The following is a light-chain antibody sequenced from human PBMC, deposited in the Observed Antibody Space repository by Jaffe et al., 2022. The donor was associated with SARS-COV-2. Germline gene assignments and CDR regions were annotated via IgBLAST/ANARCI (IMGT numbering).Light chain of an antibody. CDR1: SLLRNYF. V-gene: IGLV3-19*01. J-gene: IGLJ2*01. CDR3: NSRDISDNHLV. CDR2: GGN. Sequence: SSELTQDPAVSVALGQTVRITCQGDSLLRNYFASWYQQKPGQAPVLVMYGGNNRPSGIPDRFSGSNSGNTASLTITGAQAEDEADYYCNSRDISDNHLVFGGGTKLTVL.